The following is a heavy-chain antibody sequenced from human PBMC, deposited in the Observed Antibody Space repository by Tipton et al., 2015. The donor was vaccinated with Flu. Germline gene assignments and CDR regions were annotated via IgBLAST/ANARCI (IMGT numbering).Heavy chain of an antibody. J-gene: IGHJ5*02. CDR1: SFTFSSYW. CDR2: INQGGSER. Sequence: SLRLSCTASSFTFSSYWMDWVRQAPGKGLEWVANINQGGSERYYVDSVKGRFTISRDNAKRSPYLQLDSLRAEDTGVYYCSISLNSWGQGTLVTVSS. V-gene: IGHV3-7*01. CDR3: SISLNS.